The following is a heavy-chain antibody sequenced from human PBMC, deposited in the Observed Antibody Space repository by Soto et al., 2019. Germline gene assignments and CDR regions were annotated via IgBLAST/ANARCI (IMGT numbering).Heavy chain of an antibody. Sequence: EVQLLESGGGLVQPGGSLRLSCAASGFTFSNYAVTWVRQARAKALEWVSTISGSGGSTYYADSLNGRFTISRDKSKNTLYLQMNSLRAEDTAVYYCAKEQGSSWYEIDYWGQGTLVTVSS. CDR1: GFTFSNYA. J-gene: IGHJ4*02. CDR3: AKEQGSSWYEIDY. D-gene: IGHD6-13*01. V-gene: IGHV3-23*01. CDR2: ISGSGGST.